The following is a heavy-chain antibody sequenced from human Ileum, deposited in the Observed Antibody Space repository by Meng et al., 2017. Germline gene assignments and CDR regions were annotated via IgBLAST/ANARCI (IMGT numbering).Heavy chain of an antibody. V-gene: IGHV4-4*02. CDR3: ATYGSGFTPPLDP. Sequence: QVQLQESGTGLVQPSGTLSLTCAVSGGSISNGKWWSWVRQPPGKGLEWIGEISQSGTTNYYPSLNSRVSISLDKANNHLSLTLTSVTAADTAVYYCATYGSGFTPPLDPWGQGILVTVSS. D-gene: IGHD3-10*01. J-gene: IGHJ5*02. CDR2: ISQSGTT. CDR1: GGSISNGKW.